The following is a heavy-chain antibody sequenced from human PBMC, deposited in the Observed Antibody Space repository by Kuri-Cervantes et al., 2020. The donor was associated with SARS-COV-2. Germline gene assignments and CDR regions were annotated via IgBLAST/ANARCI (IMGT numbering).Heavy chain of an antibody. D-gene: IGHD6-25*01. J-gene: IGHJ4*02. CDR1: GFTFASYA. CDR2: ISYDGINK. CDR3: ARDRQRDFDY. Sequence: GGSLRLSCAASGFTFASYAMRWVRQAPGKGLEWVTLISYDGINKFYADSVKGRFTISRDNSKNTLYLQMNSLRAEDTAVYYCARDRQRDFDYWGQGTLVTVSS. V-gene: IGHV3-30-3*01.